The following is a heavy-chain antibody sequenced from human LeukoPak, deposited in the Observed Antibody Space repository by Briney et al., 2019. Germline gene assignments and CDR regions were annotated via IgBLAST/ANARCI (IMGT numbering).Heavy chain of an antibody. Sequence: PGGSLRLSCAASGFTLSSYGMHWVRQAPGKGLEWVAVISYDGSNKYYADSVKGRFTISRDNAKNSVYLQMNSLRAEDTAIYYCARTGKFDSWGQGTLVTVSA. CDR1: GFTLSSYG. J-gene: IGHJ5*01. V-gene: IGHV3-30*03. CDR2: ISYDGSNK. CDR3: ARTGKFDS.